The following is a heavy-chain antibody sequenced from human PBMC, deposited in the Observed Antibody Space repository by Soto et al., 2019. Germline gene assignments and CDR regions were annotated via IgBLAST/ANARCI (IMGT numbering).Heavy chain of an antibody. Sequence: GGSLRLSCAVSGFNVMSYWMSWVRQAPGKGLEWVASIKEDGSEIYYLQSVRGRFTISRDSAGNAVHLAMNYLSAEDTGVYFCARDIGFDYVNWGQGTLVTV. CDR3: ARDIGFDYVN. V-gene: IGHV3-7*01. CDR1: GFNVMSYW. D-gene: IGHD3-16*01. J-gene: IGHJ4*02. CDR2: IKEDGSEI.